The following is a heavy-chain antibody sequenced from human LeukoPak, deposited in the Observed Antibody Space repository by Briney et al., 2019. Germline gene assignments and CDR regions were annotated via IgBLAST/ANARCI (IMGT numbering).Heavy chain of an antibody. J-gene: IGHJ4*02. CDR3: ARGYYDSSGQWPPFDY. Sequence: GGSLRLSCAASGFTFSSYWMHWVRQAPGKGLVRVSRINSDGSSTSYTDSVKGRFTISRDNAKNTLYLQMNSLRAEDTAVYYCARGYYDSSGQWPPFDYWGQGTLVTVSS. V-gene: IGHV3-74*01. D-gene: IGHD3-22*01. CDR2: INSDGSST. CDR1: GFTFSSYW.